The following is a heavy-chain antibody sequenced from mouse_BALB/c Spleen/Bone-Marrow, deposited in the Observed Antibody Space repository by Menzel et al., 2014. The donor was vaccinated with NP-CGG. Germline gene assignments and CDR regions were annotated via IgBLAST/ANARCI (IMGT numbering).Heavy chain of an antibody. CDR2: ISNGGGSST. J-gene: IGHJ3*01. CDR1: GFTFSDYY. V-gene: IGHV5-12*02. D-gene: IGHD4-1*01. CDR3: ASPGTY. Sequence: EAHLVESGGGLVQPGGSLKLSCATSGFTFSDYYMYWVRQTPEKRLEWVAYISNGGGSSTYYPDTVKGRFTISRDNAKNTLYLQMSRLKSEDTAMYYCASPGTYWGQGTLVTVSA.